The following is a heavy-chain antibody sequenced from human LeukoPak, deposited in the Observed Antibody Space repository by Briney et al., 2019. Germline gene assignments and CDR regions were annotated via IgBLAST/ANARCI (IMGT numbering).Heavy chain of an antibody. J-gene: IGHJ6*02. CDR3: ARDYYDFWSGPPDYGMDV. CDR1: GFTFSSYG. V-gene: IGHV3-33*01. Sequence: GGSLRLSCAASGFTFSSYGMHWVRQAPGKGLEWVAVIWYDGSNKYYADSVKGRFTISRDNSKNTLYLQMNSLRAEDTAVYYCARDYYDFWSGPPDYGMDVWGQGTTVTVSS. D-gene: IGHD3-3*01. CDR2: IWYDGSNK.